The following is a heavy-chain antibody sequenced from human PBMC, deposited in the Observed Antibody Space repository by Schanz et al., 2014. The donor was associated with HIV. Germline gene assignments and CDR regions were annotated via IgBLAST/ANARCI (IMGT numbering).Heavy chain of an antibody. CDR1: GFIFSNYG. V-gene: IGHV3-33*01. Sequence: QVQLVESGGGVVQPGRSLRLSCVASGFIFSNYGMHWVRQAPGKGLEWGALIWYDGSNKYYADSVKGRFTISKDNSKNTLYLQMNSLRAEDTAVYYCARDDCSGGSCYSNYYYGMDVWGQGTTVTVSS. J-gene: IGHJ6*02. D-gene: IGHD2-15*01. CDR2: IWYDGSNK. CDR3: ARDDCSGGSCYSNYYYGMDV.